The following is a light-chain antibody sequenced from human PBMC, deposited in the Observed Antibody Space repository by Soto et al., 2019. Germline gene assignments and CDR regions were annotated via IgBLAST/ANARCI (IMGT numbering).Light chain of an antibody. CDR3: LQDYNYPWT. CDR1: QGIRND. V-gene: IGKV1-6*01. Sequence: AIPLTQSPSSLSASVGDRVTITCRASQGIRNDLGWYQQKPGKAPKLLIYAASSLQSGVPSRFSGSGSGTDFTLTISSLQPEDFATYYCLQDYNYPWTFGQGTKVEIK. CDR2: AAS. J-gene: IGKJ1*01.